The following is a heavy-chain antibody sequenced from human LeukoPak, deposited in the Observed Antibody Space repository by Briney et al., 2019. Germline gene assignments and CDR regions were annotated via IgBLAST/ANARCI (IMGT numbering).Heavy chain of an antibody. D-gene: IGHD3-3*01. CDR2: IRSKAFRETA. CDR3: TRGSERVFGVARDGFDY. Sequence: GGSLRLSCTSSGFTFGDFAMSWLRQAPGKGLEWVGFIRSKAFRETADYAASVKGRFTISRDDSEGISYLQMNSLKTEDTAVYYCTRGSERVFGVARDGFDYWAQGPLVTVSS. CDR1: GFTFGDFA. J-gene: IGHJ4*02. V-gene: IGHV3-49*03.